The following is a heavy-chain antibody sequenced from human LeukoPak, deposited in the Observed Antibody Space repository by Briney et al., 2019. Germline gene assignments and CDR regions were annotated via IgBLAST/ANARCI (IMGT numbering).Heavy chain of an antibody. CDR2: IYYSGST. J-gene: IGHJ4*02. CDR3: ASGIVGATMEFDY. V-gene: IGHV4-61*08. D-gene: IGHD1-26*01. Sequence: PSETLSLTCTVSGGSISSGGYYWSWIRQPPGKGLEWIGYIYYSGSTNYNPSLKSRVTISVDTSKNQFSLKLSSVTAADTAVYYCASGIVGATMEFDYWGQGTLVTVSS. CDR1: GGSISSGGYY.